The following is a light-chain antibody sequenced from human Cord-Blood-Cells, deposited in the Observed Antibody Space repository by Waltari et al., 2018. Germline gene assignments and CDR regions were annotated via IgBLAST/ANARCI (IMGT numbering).Light chain of an antibody. J-gene: IGKJ1*01. CDR3: QQYGSSPT. V-gene: IGKV3-20*01. CDR2: GAS. Sequence: EIVLTQSPGTLSLSPGERATLSCRASQSVSSSYLAWYQQKPGQAPRLLIYGASSRATGIPDRFSGGGSGTDFTITISRLEPEDFAVYYCQQYGSSPTFGQGTKVEIK. CDR1: QSVSSSY.